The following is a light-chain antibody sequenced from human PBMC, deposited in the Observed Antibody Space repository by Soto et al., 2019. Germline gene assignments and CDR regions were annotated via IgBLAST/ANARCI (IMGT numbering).Light chain of an antibody. J-gene: IGKJ2*03. Sequence: AIRMTQSPSSFSASTGDRVTITCRASQGISSYLAWYQQKPGEAPTLLIYDASTLQTGVPSRFSGSGSGTDFTLTISSRQPEDFATYYCQQSYRTLPSFGQGTKVEIK. V-gene: IGKV1-8*01. CDR2: DAS. CDR3: QQSYRTLPS. CDR1: QGISSY.